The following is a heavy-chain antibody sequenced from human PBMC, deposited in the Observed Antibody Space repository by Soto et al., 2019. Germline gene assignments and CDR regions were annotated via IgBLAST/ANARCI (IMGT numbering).Heavy chain of an antibody. D-gene: IGHD3-10*01. CDR2: IYGGGST. V-gene: IGHV3-53*04. CDR3: ARVWVDYGSGSYDY. CDR1: GFTVSSNY. Sequence: GGSLRLSCAASGFTVSSNYMSWVRQAPGKELEWVSVIYGGGSTYYADSVKGRFTISRHNSKNTLYLQMNSLRAEDTAVYYCARVWVDYGSGSYDYWGQGTLVTVSS. J-gene: IGHJ4*02.